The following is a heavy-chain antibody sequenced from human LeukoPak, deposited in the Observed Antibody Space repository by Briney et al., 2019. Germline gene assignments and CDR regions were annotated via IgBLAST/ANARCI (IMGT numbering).Heavy chain of an antibody. CDR3: AKDAAIWYYYDSSGSPNAFDI. Sequence: GGSLRLSCAASGFTFSSYAMSWVRQAPGKGLEWVSAISGSCGSTYYADSVKGRFTISRDNSKNTLYLQMNSLRAEDTAVYYCAKDAAIWYYYDSSGSPNAFDIWGQGTMVTVSS. CDR2: ISGSCGST. V-gene: IGHV3-23*01. D-gene: IGHD3-22*01. J-gene: IGHJ3*02. CDR1: GFTFSSYA.